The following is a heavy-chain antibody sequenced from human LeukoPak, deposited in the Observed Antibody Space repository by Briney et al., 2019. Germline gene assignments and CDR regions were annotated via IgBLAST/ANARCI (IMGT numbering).Heavy chain of an antibody. V-gene: IGHV1-2*02. D-gene: IGHD3-3*01. J-gene: IGHJ4*02. CDR1: GYTFTGYY. CDR2: INPNSGGT. Sequence: ASVKVSCKASGYTFTGYYMHWVRQAPGQGLEWMGWINPNSGGTNYAQKFQGRVTMTRDTSISTAYMELSRLRSDDTAVYYCARDFEWGVYDFWSGFGDWGQGTLATVSS. CDR3: ARDFEWGVYDFWSGFGD.